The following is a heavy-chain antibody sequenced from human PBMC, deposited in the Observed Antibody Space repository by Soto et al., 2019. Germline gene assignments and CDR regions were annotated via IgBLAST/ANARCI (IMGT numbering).Heavy chain of an antibody. D-gene: IGHD5-12*01. V-gene: IGHV4-34*01. Sequence: PSETLSLTCAVYGGSFSGYYWSWIRQPPGKGLEWIGEINYSGSTNYNPSLKSRVTISVDTSKNQFSLKLSSVTAADTAVYYCARGAFGGGYDSDFDYWGQGTLVTVSS. CDR2: INYSGST. CDR3: ARGAFGGGYDSDFDY. J-gene: IGHJ4*02. CDR1: GGSFSGYY.